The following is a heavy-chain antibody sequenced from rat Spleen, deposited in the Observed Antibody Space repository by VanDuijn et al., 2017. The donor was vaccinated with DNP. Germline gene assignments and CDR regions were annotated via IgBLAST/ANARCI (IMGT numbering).Heavy chain of an antibody. V-gene: IGHV5-25*01. D-gene: IGHD1-2*01. CDR1: GFTSSDYY. Sequence: EVQLVESGGGLVQPGRSLKLSCAASGFTSSDYYMAWVRQAPTKGLEWVASISYDGANASYRDSVKGRFTISRDDAKSNLYLQMDSLRSEDTATYYCARHRVYYYSSYMDYWGQGVMVTVSS. CDR2: ISYDGANA. CDR3: ARHRVYYYSSYMDY. J-gene: IGHJ2*01.